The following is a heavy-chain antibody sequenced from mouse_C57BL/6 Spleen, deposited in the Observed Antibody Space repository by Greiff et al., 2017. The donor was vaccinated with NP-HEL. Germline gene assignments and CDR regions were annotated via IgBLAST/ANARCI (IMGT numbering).Heavy chain of an antibody. J-gene: IGHJ2*01. CDR1: GYTFTSYW. CDR2: IDPSDSYT. V-gene: IGHV1-69*01. CDR3: ARGEGTTVLDY. Sequence: VQLQQPGAELVMPGASVKLSCKASGYTFTSYWMHWVKQRPGQGLEWIGEIDPSDSYTNYNQKFKGKSTLTVDKSSSTAYMQLSSLTSEDSAVYYCARGEGTTVLDYWGQGTTLTVSS. D-gene: IGHD1-1*01.